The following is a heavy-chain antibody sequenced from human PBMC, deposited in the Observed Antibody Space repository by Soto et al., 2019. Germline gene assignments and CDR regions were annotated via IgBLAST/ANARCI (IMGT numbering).Heavy chain of an antibody. D-gene: IGHD2-2*01. CDR3: VVVPAAIKSYYYYGMDV. V-gene: IGHV3-21*01. CDR1: GFTFSSYS. Sequence: GGSLRLSCAASGFTFSSYSMNWVRQAPGKGLEWVSSISSSSSYIYYADSVKGRFTISRDNAKNSLYLQMNSLRAEDTAVYYCVVVPAAIKSYYYYGMDVWGQGTTVTVSS. CDR2: ISSSSSYI. J-gene: IGHJ6*02.